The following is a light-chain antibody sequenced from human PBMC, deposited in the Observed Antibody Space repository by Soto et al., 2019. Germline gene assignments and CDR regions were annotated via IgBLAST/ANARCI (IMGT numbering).Light chain of an antibody. Sequence: DIQMTQSPSSLSASVGDRVTITCRASQGISNYLVWYQQKPGKVPKLLIYAASTLQAGVTSRFSGSGSGTDFTLTISSLQPEDVGTYYCQKYNSAPITFDQGTRLEIK. V-gene: IGKV1-27*01. CDR3: QKYNSAPIT. J-gene: IGKJ5*01. CDR1: QGISNY. CDR2: AAS.